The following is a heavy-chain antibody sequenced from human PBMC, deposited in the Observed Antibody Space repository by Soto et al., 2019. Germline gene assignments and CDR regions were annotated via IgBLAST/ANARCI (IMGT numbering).Heavy chain of an antibody. J-gene: IGHJ6*02. CDR1: GGSISSGDYY. Sequence: QVQLQESGPGLVKPSQTLSLTCTVSGGSISSGDYYWSWIRQPPGKGLEWIGYIYYSGSPYYNPSLKSRVTISVDTSENPFSLKLSSVTAADTAVYYCARDGYYYGSGSYDPDYYGMDVWGQVTTVTVSS. D-gene: IGHD3-10*01. CDR3: ARDGYYYGSGSYDPDYYGMDV. CDR2: IYYSGSP. V-gene: IGHV4-30-4*01.